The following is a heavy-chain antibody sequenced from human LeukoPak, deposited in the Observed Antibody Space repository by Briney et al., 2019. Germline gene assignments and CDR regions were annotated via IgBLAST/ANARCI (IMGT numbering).Heavy chain of an antibody. Sequence: SQTLSLTCTVSGGSISSGGYYWTWIRQHPGKGLEWIGYIYYSGSTSYNPSLKSRVTISVDTSKNQFSLKLSSVTAADTAVYYCAPETYGDYLPFDYWGRGTPVTVSS. CDR2: IYYSGST. CDR1: GGSISSGGYY. V-gene: IGHV4-31*03. D-gene: IGHD4-17*01. J-gene: IGHJ4*02. CDR3: APETYGDYLPFDY.